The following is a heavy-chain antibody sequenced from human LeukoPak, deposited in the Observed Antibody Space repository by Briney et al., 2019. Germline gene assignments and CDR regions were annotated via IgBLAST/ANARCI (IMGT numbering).Heavy chain of an antibody. Sequence: SETLSLTCTVSGYSISSGYYWGWIRQPPGKGREGIGSIYHSGSTYYTPSLKSRVTISVDTSKTQFSLKLSSVTAADTAVYYCARSGYDSGYYYYMDVWGKGNTVTVSS. J-gene: IGHJ6*03. V-gene: IGHV4-38-2*02. CDR2: IYHSGST. D-gene: IGHD5-12*01. CDR1: GYSISSGYY. CDR3: ARSGYDSGYYYYMDV.